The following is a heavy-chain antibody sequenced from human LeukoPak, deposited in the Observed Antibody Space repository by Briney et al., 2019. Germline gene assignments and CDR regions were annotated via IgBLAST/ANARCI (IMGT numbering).Heavy chain of an antibody. Sequence: SETLSLTCTVSGGSISSYYWSWIRQPPGKGLEWIGYIYYSGSTNYNPSLKSRVTISVDTSKNQFSLKLSSVTAADTAVYYCAKGAKYYYYGMDVWGQGTTVTVSS. J-gene: IGHJ6*02. D-gene: IGHD1-26*01. CDR3: AKGAKYYYYGMDV. V-gene: IGHV4-59*08. CDR1: GGSISSYY. CDR2: IYYSGST.